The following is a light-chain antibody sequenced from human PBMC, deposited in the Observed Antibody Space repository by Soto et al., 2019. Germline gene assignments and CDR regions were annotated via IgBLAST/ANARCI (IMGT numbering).Light chain of an antibody. J-gene: IGKJ4*01. CDR1: QDISTY. Sequence: IVLTQSPASLSVSPGERATLSCRASQDISTYLAWYQQKPGQAPRLIIYDTFNRVSGVPDRITGSGSGTVFTLTVSNVAPDDSEIYYCQQRSTWPLTLGGGTKVDIK. CDR3: QQRSTWPLT. CDR2: DTF. V-gene: IGKV3-11*01.